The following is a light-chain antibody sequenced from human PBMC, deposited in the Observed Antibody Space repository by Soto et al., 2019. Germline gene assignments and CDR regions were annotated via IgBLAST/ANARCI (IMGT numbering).Light chain of an antibody. J-gene: IGKJ3*01. CDR3: QQRSNWPRT. V-gene: IGKV3-11*01. CDR2: DAS. Sequence: EVVLTQSPATLSLSPGERATLSCRASQSIGSYLVWYQQKPGQAPRLLIYDASNRATGIPARFSGSGSGTDFALTISSLEPEDFAVYHCQQRSNWPRTFGPGTKLDIK. CDR1: QSIGSY.